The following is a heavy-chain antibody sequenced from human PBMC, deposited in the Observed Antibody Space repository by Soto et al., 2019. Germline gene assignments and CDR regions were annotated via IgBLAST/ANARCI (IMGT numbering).Heavy chain of an antibody. J-gene: IGHJ4*02. CDR1: GFTFSDYY. CDR2: ISSGGHTI. V-gene: IGHV3-11*01. CDR3: AKYPLLLTVTTFF. Sequence: GGSLRLSCAVSGFTFSDYYMSWIRQAPGKGLEWVSYISSGGHTIYNADSVRGRFTISRDNSKNTLYLQMNSLRAEDTAVYYCAKYPLLLTVTTFFWGQGTLVTVSS. D-gene: IGHD4-17*01.